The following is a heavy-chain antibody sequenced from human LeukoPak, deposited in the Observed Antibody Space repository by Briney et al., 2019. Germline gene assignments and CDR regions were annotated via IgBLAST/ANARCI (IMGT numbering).Heavy chain of an antibody. CDR3: ARYSYGYYDYGMDV. CDR1: GGSISSSY. Sequence: ETESLTCTVSGGSISSSYWSWIRQPPGKGLEWIGYIYYSGHTNYNPSLKSRVTISVDTSKNQFSLKLSSVTAADTAVYYCARYSYGYYDYGMDVWGQGTMVTVSS. J-gene: IGHJ6*02. D-gene: IGHD5-18*01. CDR2: IYYSGHT. V-gene: IGHV4-59*01.